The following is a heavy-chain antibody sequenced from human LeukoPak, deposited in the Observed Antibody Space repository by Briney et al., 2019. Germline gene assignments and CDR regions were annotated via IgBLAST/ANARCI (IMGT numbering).Heavy chain of an antibody. Sequence: GGSLRLSCAASGFTFSSYAMHWVRQAPGKGLEWVEVISYDGSNKYYADSVKGRFTISRDNSKNTLYLQMNSLRAEDTAVYYCARWSDAFDIWGQGTMVTVSS. CDR3: ARWSDAFDI. V-gene: IGHV3-30*04. CDR1: GFTFSSYA. D-gene: IGHD3-3*01. J-gene: IGHJ3*02. CDR2: ISYDGSNK.